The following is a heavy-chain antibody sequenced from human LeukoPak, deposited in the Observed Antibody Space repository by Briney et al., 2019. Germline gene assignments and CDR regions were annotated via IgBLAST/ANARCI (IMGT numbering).Heavy chain of an antibody. CDR3: ARDPLYCGGDCYHDY. CDR2: ISSSSSYI. V-gene: IGHV3-21*01. CDR1: GFTFSTYT. J-gene: IGHJ4*02. D-gene: IGHD2-21*02. Sequence: GGSLRLSCAASGFTFSTYTINWVRQAPGKGLEWVSSISSSSSYIYYADSVKGRFTISRDNAKNSLYLQMNSLRVEDTAVYYCARDPLYCGGDCYHDYWGQGTLVTVSS.